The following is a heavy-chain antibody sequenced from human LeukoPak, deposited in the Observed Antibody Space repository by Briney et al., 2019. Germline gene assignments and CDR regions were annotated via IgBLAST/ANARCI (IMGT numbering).Heavy chain of an antibody. Sequence: ASVKVSCKASDYTFTSYGISWVRQAPGQGLEWMGWISVYNGDTNYPQKFQGRVTMTTDTSTSTAYMELRSLGSDDTAVYYCARDWYGSGSSHAFDIWGQGTMVTVSS. D-gene: IGHD3-10*01. CDR1: DYTFTSYG. CDR2: ISVYNGDT. V-gene: IGHV1-18*01. J-gene: IGHJ3*02. CDR3: ARDWYGSGSSHAFDI.